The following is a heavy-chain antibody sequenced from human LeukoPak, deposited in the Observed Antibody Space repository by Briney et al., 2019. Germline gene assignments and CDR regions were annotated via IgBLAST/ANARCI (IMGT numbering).Heavy chain of an antibody. CDR1: GFTFSSYA. Sequence: VGSLRLSCAASGFTFSSYAKSWVRQAPGKGLEWVSSISSSSSYIYYADSVKGRFTISRHNAKNSLYLQMNSLRAEDTAVYYCARDQQYYGADYWGQGTLVTVSS. J-gene: IGHJ4*02. CDR2: ISSSSSYI. CDR3: ARDQQYYGADY. D-gene: IGHD4-17*01. V-gene: IGHV3-21*01.